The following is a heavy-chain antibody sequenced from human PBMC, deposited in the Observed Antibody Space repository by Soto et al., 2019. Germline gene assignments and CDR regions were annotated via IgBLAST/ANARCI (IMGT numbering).Heavy chain of an antibody. J-gene: IGHJ6*02. CDR2: ISYDGSNK. Sequence: PGGSLRLSCAASGFTFSSYGMHWVRQAPGKGLEWVAVISYDGSNKYYADSVKGRFTISRDNSKNTLYLQMNSLRAEDTAVYYCAKDPQLYSSWNGMDVWGQGTTVTVSS. V-gene: IGHV3-30*18. D-gene: IGHD6-13*01. CDR1: GFTFSSYG. CDR3: AKDPQLYSSWNGMDV.